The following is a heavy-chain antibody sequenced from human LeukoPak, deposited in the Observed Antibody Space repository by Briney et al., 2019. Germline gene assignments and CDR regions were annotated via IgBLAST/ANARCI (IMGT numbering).Heavy chain of an antibody. Sequence: PGGSLRLSCAASGFTFSSYSMNWVRQAPGKGLEWVSSISSSSSYIYYADSVKGRFTISRDNAKNSLYLQMNSLRAEDTAVYYCSRDRRMLASAFDSWGQPTMVTVSS. D-gene: IGHD3-3*02. V-gene: IGHV3-21*01. CDR1: GFTFSSYS. CDR3: SRDRRMLASAFDS. CDR2: ISSSSSYI. J-gene: IGHJ3*02.